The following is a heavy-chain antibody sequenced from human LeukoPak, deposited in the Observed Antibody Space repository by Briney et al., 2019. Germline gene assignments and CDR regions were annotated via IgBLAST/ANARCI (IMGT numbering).Heavy chain of an antibody. V-gene: IGHV1-2*02. D-gene: IGHD3-10*01. Sequence: GASVKVSCKASGYTFTGYYMHWVRQAPGQGLEWMGWINPNSGGTNYAQKFQGRVTMTRDTSISTAYMELSRLRSDDTAVYYCAKESQTRVTRHGKGGLGQGTTVTVSS. CDR3: AKESQTRVTRHGKGG. J-gene: IGHJ6*02. CDR1: GYTFTGYY. CDR2: INPNSGGT.